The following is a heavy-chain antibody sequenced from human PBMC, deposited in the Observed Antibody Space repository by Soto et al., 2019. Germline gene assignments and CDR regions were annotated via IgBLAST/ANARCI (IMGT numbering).Heavy chain of an antibody. D-gene: IGHD3-3*02. CDR3: VRESISATTGPY. J-gene: IGHJ4*02. Sequence: EAQLVESGGGLVQPGGSLRLSCAASGFTFSTASMSWVRQAPGKGLEWVSYTRFSGGIIYYAYSVRGRFTISRDNAKNSLYLEMNSLRAEDTAVYYCVRESISATTGPYWGQGTLVTVSS. V-gene: IGHV3-48*01. CDR2: TRFSGGII. CDR1: GFTFSTAS.